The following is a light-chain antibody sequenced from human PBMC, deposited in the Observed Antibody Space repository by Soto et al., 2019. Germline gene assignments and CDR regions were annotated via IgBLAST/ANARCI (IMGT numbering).Light chain of an antibody. CDR2: GVS. CDR1: QGISNN. J-gene: IGKJ1*01. Sequence: DIQMTQSPSSLSASVGDRVTITCRASQGISNNLAWYQQKPGKVPKLLIYGVSTLHSGVPSRFNGSGSGTDFTLTISSLQTEDIATSYAQKYGSAPLTFGQGTKVEF. CDR3: QKYGSAPLT. V-gene: IGKV1-27*01.